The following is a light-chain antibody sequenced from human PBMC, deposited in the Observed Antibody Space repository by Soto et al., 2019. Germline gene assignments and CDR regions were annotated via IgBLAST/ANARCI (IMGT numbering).Light chain of an antibody. CDR2: AAS. CDR3: QKYNSASHST. V-gene: IGKV1-27*01. CDR1: QGISNY. J-gene: IGKJ3*01. Sequence: DIPMTQSPSSLSASVGDRVTITCRASQGISNYLAWYQQKPGKVPKLLIYAASTLQSGVPSRFSGSGSGTDFTLTISSLQPEDVATYYWQKYNSASHSTFGPGTKVYIK.